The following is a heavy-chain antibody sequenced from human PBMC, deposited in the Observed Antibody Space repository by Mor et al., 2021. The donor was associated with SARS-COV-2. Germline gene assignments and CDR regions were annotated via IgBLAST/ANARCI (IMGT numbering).Heavy chain of an antibody. D-gene: IGHD3-10*01. CDR3: ARSSGGSGSYYSHYYYGM. Sequence: GQGLEWMGWINPNSGGTNYAQKFQGWVTMTRDTSISTAYMELSRLRSDDTAVYYCARSSGGSGSYYSHYYYGM. CDR2: INPNSGGT. V-gene: IGHV1-2*04. J-gene: IGHJ6*01.